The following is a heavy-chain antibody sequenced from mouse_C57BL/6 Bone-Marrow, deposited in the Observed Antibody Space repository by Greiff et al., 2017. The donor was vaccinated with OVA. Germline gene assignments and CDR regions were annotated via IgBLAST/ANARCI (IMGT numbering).Heavy chain of an antibody. J-gene: IGHJ1*03. CDR3: GRLAGTSDWYFDV. CDR1: GFNIKNSY. Sequence: EVQLQQSVAELVRPGASVKLSCTASGFNIKNSYMHWVKQRPEPGLEWIGRIDPANGNTKYAPKFQGKATLTADTSSNTAYLQLSSLTSEDTAIDYCGRLAGTSDWYFDVWGTGTTVTVSS. CDR2: IDPANGNT. V-gene: IGHV14-3*01. D-gene: IGHD4-1*01.